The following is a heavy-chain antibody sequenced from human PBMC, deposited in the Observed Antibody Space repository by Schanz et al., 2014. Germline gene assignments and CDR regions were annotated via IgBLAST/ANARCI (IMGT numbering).Heavy chain of an antibody. D-gene: IGHD2-8*01. CDR1: GFTFRGYA. Sequence: EVQLLESGGGLVQPGGSLRLSCTASGFTFRGYAMSWVRQAPGRGLEWVSIISGSGGSTYYADSVKGRFTISRDNSKNTLYLQMNSLRAEDTAVYYCTTDNGHFAFDFWGQGTMVTVSS. CDR2: ISGSGGST. CDR3: TTDNGHFAFDF. V-gene: IGHV3-23*01. J-gene: IGHJ3*01.